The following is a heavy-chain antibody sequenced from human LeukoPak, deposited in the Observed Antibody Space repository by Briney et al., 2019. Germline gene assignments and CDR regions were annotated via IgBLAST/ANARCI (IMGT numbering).Heavy chain of an antibody. Sequence: KASETLSLTCEVSGGSMRSSSYYWGWIRQPPGKGLEWVGSIYYVGTTFYNPSLTSRITISADTSKNQFSLNLNSVTAADTGVYYCARLRGDFLTGYYAYYYYMEDWGKGTTVIVSS. J-gene: IGHJ6*03. CDR3: ARLRGDFLTGYYAYYYYMED. V-gene: IGHV4-39*07. D-gene: IGHD3-9*01. CDR1: GGSMRSSSYY. CDR2: IYYVGTT.